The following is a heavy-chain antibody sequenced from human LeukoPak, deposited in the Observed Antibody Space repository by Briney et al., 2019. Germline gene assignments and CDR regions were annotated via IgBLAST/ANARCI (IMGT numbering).Heavy chain of an antibody. D-gene: IGHD3-9*01. CDR2: ISGSGGST. V-gene: IGHV3-23*01. CDR3: AKEAAGNFDWLSNPYFDY. Sequence: PGGSLRLSCAASGFTFTSMSWVRQAPGKGLGLEWVSAISGSGGSTYYADSVKGRFTISRDNSKNTLYLQMNSLRAEDTAVYYCAKEAAGNFDWLSNPYFDYWGQGTLVTVSS. J-gene: IGHJ4*02. CDR1: GFTFTS.